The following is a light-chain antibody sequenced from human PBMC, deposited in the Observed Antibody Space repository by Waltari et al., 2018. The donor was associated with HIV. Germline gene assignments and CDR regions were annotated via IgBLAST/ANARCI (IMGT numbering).Light chain of an antibody. V-gene: IGKV1-39*01. CDR2: AAS. J-gene: IGKJ4*01. CDR1: QSINTY. CDR3: QQSYSTLALT. Sequence: DMQMTQSPSSLSVSVGDRITITCRASQSINTYLNWYQHKPGRAPKLLIYAASTLQTGVPSRFSGSGSGTDFSLTISSLQPEDFATYYCQQSYSTLALTFGGGTRVDMK.